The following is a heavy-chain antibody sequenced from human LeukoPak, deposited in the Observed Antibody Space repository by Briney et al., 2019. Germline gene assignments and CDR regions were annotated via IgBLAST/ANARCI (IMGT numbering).Heavy chain of an antibody. CDR1: GGSISGYF. D-gene: IGHD5-12*01. V-gene: IGHV4-4*09. Sequence: SETLSLTCAVSGGSISGYFWSWIRQPPGKGLEWIGFIYTSGSTNYNPSLKSRVTISVDTSKNQFSLKLSSVTAADTAVYYCARQRSLVAGLGYWGQGTLVTVSS. CDR3: ARQRSLVAGLGY. J-gene: IGHJ4*02. CDR2: IYTSGST.